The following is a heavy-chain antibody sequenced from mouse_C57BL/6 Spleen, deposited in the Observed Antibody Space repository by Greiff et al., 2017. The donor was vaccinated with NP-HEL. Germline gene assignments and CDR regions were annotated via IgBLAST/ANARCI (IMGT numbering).Heavy chain of an antibody. D-gene: IGHD3-2*02. Sequence: EVQLQQSGPELVKPGASVKMSCKASGYTFTDYNMHWVKQSHGKSLEWIGYINPNNGGTSYNQKFKGKATLTVNKSSSTAYMELRSLTSEDSAVYYCARRWSSGYEGLYYAMDYWGQGTSVTVSS. CDR2: INPNNGGT. V-gene: IGHV1-22*01. J-gene: IGHJ4*01. CDR1: GYTFTDYN. CDR3: ARRWSSGYEGLYYAMDY.